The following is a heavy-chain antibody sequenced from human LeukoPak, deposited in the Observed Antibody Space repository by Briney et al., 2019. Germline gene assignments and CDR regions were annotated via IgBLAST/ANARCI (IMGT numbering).Heavy chain of an antibody. CDR2: IYHSGST. Sequence: SGTLSLTCTVSGYSISSGYYWGRIRQPPGKGLEWIGSIYHSGSTYYNPSLKSRVTISVDTSKNQFSLKLSSVTAADTAVYYCARVGATKYFDYWGQGTLVTVSS. D-gene: IGHD1-26*01. J-gene: IGHJ4*02. CDR3: ARVGATKYFDY. CDR1: GYSISSGYY. V-gene: IGHV4-38-2*02.